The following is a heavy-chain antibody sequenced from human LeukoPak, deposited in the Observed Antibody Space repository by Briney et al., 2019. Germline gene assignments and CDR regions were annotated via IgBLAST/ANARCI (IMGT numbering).Heavy chain of an antibody. CDR1: GFTFSSYS. J-gene: IGHJ3*02. Sequence: GGSLRLSCAASGFTFSSYSMNWVRQAPGKGLEWVAVIWYDGSNKYYADSVKGRFTISRDNSKNTLYLQMNSLRAEDTAVYYCARGADYYGSGSLSAFDIWGQGTMVTVSS. CDR2: IWYDGSNK. V-gene: IGHV3-33*08. D-gene: IGHD3-10*01. CDR3: ARGADYYGSGSLSAFDI.